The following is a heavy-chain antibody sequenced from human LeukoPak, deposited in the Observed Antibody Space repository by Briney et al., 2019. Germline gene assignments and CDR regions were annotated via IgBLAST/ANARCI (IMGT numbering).Heavy chain of an antibody. CDR2: INPSGGST. CDR1: GYTFTSYY. Sequence: ASVKVPCKASGYTFTSYYMHWVRQAPGQGLEWMGIINPSGGSTSYAQKFQGRVTMTRDTSTSTVYMELSSLRSEDTAVYYCAPQTLYYTGSGWLTRFDPWGQGTLVTVFS. V-gene: IGHV1-46*01. J-gene: IGHJ5*02. CDR3: APQTLYYTGSGWLTRFDP. D-gene: IGHD3-10*01.